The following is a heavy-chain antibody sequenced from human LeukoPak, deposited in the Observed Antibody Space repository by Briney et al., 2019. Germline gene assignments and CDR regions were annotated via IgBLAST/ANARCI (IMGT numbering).Heavy chain of an antibody. CDR2: ISSSSSYI. Sequence: PGGSLRLSCAASGFTFSSYSMNWVRQAPGKGLEWVSSISSSSSYIYYADSVKGRFTISRDNAKNSLYLRMNSLRAEDTAVYYCAREEAIAAAGIDYWGQGTLVTVSS. V-gene: IGHV3-21*01. D-gene: IGHD6-13*01. CDR3: AREEAIAAAGIDY. J-gene: IGHJ4*02. CDR1: GFTFSSYS.